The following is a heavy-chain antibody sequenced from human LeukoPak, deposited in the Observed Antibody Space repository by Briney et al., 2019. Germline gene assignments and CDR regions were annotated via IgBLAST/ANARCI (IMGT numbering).Heavy chain of an antibody. CDR2: IYYSGST. J-gene: IGHJ6*03. CDR3: ARDRWGVNYYQYMDV. V-gene: IGHV4-59*12. CDR1: GGSISSYY. D-gene: IGHD3-10*01. Sequence: PSETLSLTCTVSGGSISSYYWSWIRQPPGKGLEWIGYIYYSGSTNYNPSLKSRVTISVDTSKNQFSLNLTSVTAADTAVYYCARDRWGVNYYQYMDVWGKGTTVTVSS.